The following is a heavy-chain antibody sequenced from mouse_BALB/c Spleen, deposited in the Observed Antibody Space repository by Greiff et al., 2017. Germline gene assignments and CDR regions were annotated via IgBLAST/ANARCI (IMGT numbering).Heavy chain of an antibody. CDR3: ARGSMIKDYAMDY. Sequence: QVQLKESGPGLVAPSQSLSITCTVSGFSLTGYGVNWVRQPPGKGLEWLGMIWGDGSTDYNSALKSRLSISKDNSKSQVFLKMNSLQTDDTARYYCARGSMIKDYAMDYWGQGTSVTVSS. J-gene: IGHJ4*01. D-gene: IGHD2-4*01. CDR1: GFSLTGYG. V-gene: IGHV2-6-7*01. CDR2: IWGDGST.